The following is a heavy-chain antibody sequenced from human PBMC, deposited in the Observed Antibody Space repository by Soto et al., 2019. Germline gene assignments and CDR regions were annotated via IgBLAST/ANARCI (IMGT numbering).Heavy chain of an antibody. V-gene: IGHV3-72*01. CDR3: VRATYFSDTSGYSRCLDY. D-gene: IGHD3-22*01. Sequence: PGGSLRLSCAVSGFTLSDHYVDWVRQAPWKGLEWVGRSRDKPQGYSTAYAASVKGRFTTSRDESKNSAYLQMNSLKTEDTAVYYCVRATYFSDTSGYSRCLDYFRRRTLVAVCS. CDR2: SRDKPQGYST. CDR1: GFTLSDHY. J-gene: IGHJ4*02.